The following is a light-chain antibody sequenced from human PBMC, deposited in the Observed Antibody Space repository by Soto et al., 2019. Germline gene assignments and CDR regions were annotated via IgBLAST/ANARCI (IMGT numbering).Light chain of an antibody. CDR3: QQYNIWAYT. Sequence: EIVMTQSPVALSVSPGERAALSCRASQSVGRNFAWYQQRPGQAPRVPIYGTSTRDTVVPARFRGSGSGTDFTLTFSSLQSEDFAVCYRQQYNIWAYTFGHWTRLEIK. J-gene: IGKJ2*01. CDR2: GTS. V-gene: IGKV3-15*01. CDR1: QSVGRN.